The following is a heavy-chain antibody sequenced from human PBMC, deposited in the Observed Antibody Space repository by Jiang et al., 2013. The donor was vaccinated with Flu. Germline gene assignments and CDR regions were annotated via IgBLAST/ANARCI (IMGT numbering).Heavy chain of an antibody. Sequence: SGFTFNSYSMNWVRQAPGKGPEWLSYISGNGRSIYYADSVRGRFTISRDNANSSLYLHMTSLTSDDTAVYYCVRDVPRVSFLEWLSSGFDSWGHGTLVTVSS. CDR3: VRDVPRVSFLEWLSSGFDS. CDR2: ISGNGRSI. CDR1: GFTFNSYS. V-gene: IGHV3-48*01. D-gene: IGHD3-3*01. J-gene: IGHJ4*01.